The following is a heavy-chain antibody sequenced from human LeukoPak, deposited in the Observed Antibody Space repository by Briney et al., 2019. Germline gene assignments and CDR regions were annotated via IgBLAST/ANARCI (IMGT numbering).Heavy chain of an antibody. Sequence: SETLSLTCTVSGGSISSYYWSWIRQPAGKGLEWIGRIYTSGSTNYNPSLKSRVTMSVDTSKNQFSLKLSSVTAADTAVYYCARETLKRYSYGYYYFDYWGQGTLVTVSS. CDR2: IYTSGST. J-gene: IGHJ4*02. CDR1: GGSISSYY. V-gene: IGHV4-4*07. CDR3: ARETLKRYSYGYYYFDY. D-gene: IGHD5-18*01.